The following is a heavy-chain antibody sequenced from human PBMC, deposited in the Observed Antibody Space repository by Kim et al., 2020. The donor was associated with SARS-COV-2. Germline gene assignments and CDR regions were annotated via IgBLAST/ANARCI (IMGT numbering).Heavy chain of an antibody. CDR2: IIPIFGTA. J-gene: IGHJ5*02. CDR1: GGTFSSYA. CDR3: ARTYYYGSGSYPWFDP. D-gene: IGHD3-10*01. V-gene: IGHV1-69*13. Sequence: SVKVSCKASGGTFSSYAISWVRQAPGQGLEWMGGIIPIFGTANYAQKFQGRVTITADESTSTAYMELSSLRSEDTAVYYCARTYYYGSGSYPWFDPWGQGTLVTVAS.